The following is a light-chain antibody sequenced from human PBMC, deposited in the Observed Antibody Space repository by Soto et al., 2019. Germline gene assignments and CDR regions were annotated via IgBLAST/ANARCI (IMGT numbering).Light chain of an antibody. CDR1: QGVSAY. V-gene: IGKV1-5*03. Sequence: DIQMTQSPSSLSASVGDRVTINCRASQGVSAYLLWYQQTQGKAPKLLIYKASTLESGVPSRFSGSGSGTEFTLTISCLQPDDVATYYCQQYNSYSQFTFGPGTKVDIK. CDR3: QQYNSYSQFT. J-gene: IGKJ3*01. CDR2: KAS.